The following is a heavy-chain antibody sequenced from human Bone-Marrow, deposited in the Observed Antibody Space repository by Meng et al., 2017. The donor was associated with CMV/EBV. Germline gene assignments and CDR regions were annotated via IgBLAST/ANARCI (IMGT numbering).Heavy chain of an antibody. V-gene: IGHV4-39*07. Sequence: LPRQESGPGLVKPSETLSLTCTVSGGSISSSSYYWGWIRQPPGKGLEWIGSIYYSGSTYYNPSLKSRVTISVDTSKNQFSLKLSSVTAADTAVYYCAKKGVGPRHFDYWGQGTLVTVSS. CDR1: GGSISSSSYY. CDR3: AKKGVGPRHFDY. CDR2: IYYSGST. D-gene: IGHD1-26*01. J-gene: IGHJ4*02.